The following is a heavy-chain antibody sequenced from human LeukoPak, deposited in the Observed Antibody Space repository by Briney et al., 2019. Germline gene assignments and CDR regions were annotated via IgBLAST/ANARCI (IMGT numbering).Heavy chain of an antibody. D-gene: IGHD2-15*01. V-gene: IGHV5-51*01. J-gene: IGHJ4*02. CDR3: ARSSVEVAAQIDY. CDR1: GYNFTNYW. CDR2: IYPGDSDT. Sequence: GESLKISCQGSGYNFTNYWIGWVRRMPGKGLEWMGIIYPGDSDTRYSPSFQGQVTISADKSINTAYLQWSSLKASDTAMYYCARSSVEVAAQIDYWGRGTLVTVSS.